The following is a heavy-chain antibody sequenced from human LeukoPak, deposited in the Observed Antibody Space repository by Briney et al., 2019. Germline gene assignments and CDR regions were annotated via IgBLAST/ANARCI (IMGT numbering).Heavy chain of an antibody. CDR2: IIPIFGTA. D-gene: IGHD5-12*01. CDR1: GGTFSSYA. Sequence: SVKVSCKASGGTFSSYAISWVRQAPGQGLEWMGGIIPIFGTANYAQKFQDRVTITADESTSTAYMELSSLRSEDTAVYYCARAATVATMNDAFDIWGQGTMVTVSS. V-gene: IGHV1-69*01. J-gene: IGHJ3*02. CDR3: ARAATVATMNDAFDI.